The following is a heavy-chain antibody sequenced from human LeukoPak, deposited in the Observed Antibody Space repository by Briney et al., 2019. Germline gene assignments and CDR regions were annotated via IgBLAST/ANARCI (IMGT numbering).Heavy chain of an antibody. CDR3: AKDRYDILTGPQPLFDY. J-gene: IGHJ4*02. D-gene: IGHD3-9*01. CDR1: GFTFSSYA. V-gene: IGHV3-23*01. CDR2: ISGSGGST. Sequence: GGSLRLSCAASGFTFSSYAMSWVRQAPGMGLEWVSAISGSGGSTYYADSVKGRFTISRDNSKNTLYLQMNSLRAEDTAVYYCAKDRYDILTGPQPLFDYWGQGTLVTVSS.